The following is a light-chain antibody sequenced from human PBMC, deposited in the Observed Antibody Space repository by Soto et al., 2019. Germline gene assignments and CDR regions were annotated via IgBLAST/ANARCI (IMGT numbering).Light chain of an antibody. V-gene: IGKV3-11*01. CDR2: DAY. CDR3: QQRAKWPST. CDR1: QSVDRY. Sequence: VLTQSPDTLSLSPGATATLSCRASQSVDRYVAWYQQKLGQAPRLLIYDAYTRAYGVEARFTGSGSATDVRLTITSLELEDFAVYYCQQRAKWPSTFGPGTKVE. J-gene: IGKJ2*02.